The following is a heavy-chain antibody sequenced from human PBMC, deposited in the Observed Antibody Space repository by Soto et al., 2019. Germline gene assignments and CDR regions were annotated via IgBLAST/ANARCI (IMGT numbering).Heavy chain of an antibody. CDR3: ARRRTRGSGSYSTRVVPFDI. D-gene: IGHD3-10*01. CDR1: GYSFTSYW. J-gene: IGHJ3*02. CDR2: IYPGDSDT. Sequence: PGESLKISCKGSGYSFTSYWIGWVRQMPGKGLEWMGIIYPGDSDTRYSPSFQGQVTISADKSISTAYLQWSSLKASDTAMYYCARRRTRGSGSYSTRVVPFDIWGQGTMVTVSS. V-gene: IGHV5-51*01.